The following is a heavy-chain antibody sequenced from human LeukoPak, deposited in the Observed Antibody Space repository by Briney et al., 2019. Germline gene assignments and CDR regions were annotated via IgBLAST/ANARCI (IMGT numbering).Heavy chain of an antibody. V-gene: IGHV3-21*01. J-gene: IGHJ4*02. CDR2: ISSSSSYI. CDR3: ARDPPGVYGSGSYYPKADY. D-gene: IGHD3-10*01. Sequence: GGSLRLSCAASGFTFSSYSMNWVRRAPGKGLEWVSSISSSSSYIYYADSVKGRFTISRDNAKNSLYLQMNSLRAEDTAVYYCARDPPGVYGSGSYYPKADYWGQGTLVTVSS. CDR1: GFTFSSYS.